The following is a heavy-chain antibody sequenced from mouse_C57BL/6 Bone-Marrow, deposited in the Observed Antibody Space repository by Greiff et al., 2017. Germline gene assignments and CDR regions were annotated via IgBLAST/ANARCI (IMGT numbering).Heavy chain of an antibody. Sequence: VQLKESGPGLVKPSQSLSLTCSVTGYSITSGYYWNWIRQFPGNKLEWMGYISYDGSNNYNPSLKNRISITRDTSKNQFFLKLNSVTTEDTATYYCARVLPYYGSSSFDYWGQGTTLTVSS. CDR1: GYSITSGYY. CDR2: ISYDGSN. CDR3: ARVLPYYGSSSFDY. V-gene: IGHV3-6*01. J-gene: IGHJ2*01. D-gene: IGHD1-1*01.